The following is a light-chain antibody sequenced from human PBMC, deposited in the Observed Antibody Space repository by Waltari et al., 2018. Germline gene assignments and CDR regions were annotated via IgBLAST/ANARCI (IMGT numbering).Light chain of an antibody. J-gene: IGKJ2*01. CDR1: QSLLYSTGYNY. CDR2: LGA. CDR3: MQALQAPYT. V-gene: IGKV2-28*01. Sequence: DIVMTQSPLSLPVTPGEPASISCRSSQSLLYSTGYNYLDWFLQKPGQSPQLLIYLGANRASGVPDRFSGSGSGTDFTLRISRVEAEDVGVYYCMQALQAPYTFGQGTKLEI.